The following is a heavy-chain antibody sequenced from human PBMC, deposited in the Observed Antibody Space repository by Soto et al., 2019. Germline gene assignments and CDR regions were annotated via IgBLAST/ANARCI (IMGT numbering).Heavy chain of an antibody. CDR3: ARDPPTGSTLDWFDS. CDR1: GFSFSSDS. CDR2: ISSSGSFM. Sequence: EVQLVESGGGLVKPGGSLRLSCAASGFSFSSDSMGWVRQAPGKGLEWVSSISSSGSFMNYADSVKGRFTISRDTAKNSLYLQMTSLKDEDTAVYYCARDPPTGSTLDWFDSWGQGTLVTVSS. J-gene: IGHJ5*01. V-gene: IGHV3-21*01. D-gene: IGHD1-7*01.